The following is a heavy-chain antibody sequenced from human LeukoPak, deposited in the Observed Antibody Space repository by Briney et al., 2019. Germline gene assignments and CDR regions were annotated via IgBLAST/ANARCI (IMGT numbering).Heavy chain of an antibody. D-gene: IGHD2-2*01. CDR2: IKQDGAEK. V-gene: IGHV3-7*01. J-gene: IGHJ4*02. Sequence: GGSLRLSCAASGFTFSSYSMNWVRQAPGKGLEWVANIKQDGAEKYYVDSVKGRFTISRDNAKSSLYLQMNSLRAEDTAVYYCASPYCSSTSCSTLHDFWGQGTLVTVSS. CDR3: ASPYCSSTSCSTLHDF. CDR1: GFTFSSYS.